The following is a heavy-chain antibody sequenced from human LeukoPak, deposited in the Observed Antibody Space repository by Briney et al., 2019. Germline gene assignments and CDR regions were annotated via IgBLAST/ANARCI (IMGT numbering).Heavy chain of an antibody. D-gene: IGHD5-12*01. CDR2: IYYSGST. CDR3: TRDSSGYDWFYDY. V-gene: IGHV4-59*12. J-gene: IGHJ4*02. Sequence: KPSETLSLTCTVSGGSISSYYWSWIRQPPGKGLEWIGYIYYSGSTNYNPSLKSRVTISVDTSKNQFSLRLSSVTAADTAVYFCTRDSSGYDWFYDYWGQGTLVTVSS. CDR1: GGSISSYY.